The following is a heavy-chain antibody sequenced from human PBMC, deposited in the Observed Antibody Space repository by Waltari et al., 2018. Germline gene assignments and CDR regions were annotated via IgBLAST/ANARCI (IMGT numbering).Heavy chain of an antibody. D-gene: IGHD7-27*01. CDR2: ISDGGGII. Sequence: FRTYVMNWVRQAPGKGLEWVSSISDGGGIINYADSVKGRFTISRDNSKNTLYLQMNSLRADDTAVYYCARGSGVDSWGQGTLVTISS. CDR3: ARGSGVDS. J-gene: IGHJ4*02. CDR1: FRTYV. V-gene: IGHV3-23*01.